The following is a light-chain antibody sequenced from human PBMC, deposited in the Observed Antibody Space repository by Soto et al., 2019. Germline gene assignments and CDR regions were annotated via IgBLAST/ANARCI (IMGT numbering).Light chain of an antibody. CDR3: QSYDSSNPDVV. CDR1: SGSIASNY. V-gene: IGLV6-57*04. CDR2: EDN. J-gene: IGLJ2*01. Sequence: NFMLTQPHSVSESPGKTVTISCTRSSGSIASNYVQWYQQRPGSAPTTVIYEDNQRPSGVPDRFSGSIDSSSNSASLTISGLKTEDEADYYCQSYDSSNPDVVLGGGTKLTVL.